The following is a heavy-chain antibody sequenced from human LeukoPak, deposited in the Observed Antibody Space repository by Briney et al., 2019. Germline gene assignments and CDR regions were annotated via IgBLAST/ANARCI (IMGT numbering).Heavy chain of an antibody. V-gene: IGHV1-24*01. Sequence: ASVKVSCKVSGYTLTELSMHWVRQAPGKGLEWMGGFDPEDGETIYAQKFQGRVTMTEDTSTDTAYRELSSLRSEDTAVYYCASQAPHCSSTSCYTRGNWFDPWGQGTLVTVSS. CDR3: ASQAPHCSSTSCYTRGNWFDP. D-gene: IGHD2-2*02. CDR1: GYTLTELS. CDR2: FDPEDGET. J-gene: IGHJ5*02.